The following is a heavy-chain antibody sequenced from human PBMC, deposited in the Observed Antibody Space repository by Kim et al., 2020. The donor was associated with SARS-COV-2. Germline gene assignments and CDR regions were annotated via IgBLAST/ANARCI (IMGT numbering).Heavy chain of an antibody. V-gene: IGHV3-23*01. Sequence: GGSLRLSCAASGFTFSSYAMSWVRQAPGKGLEWVSAISGSGGSTYYADSVKGRFTISRDNSKNTLYLQMNSLRAEDTAVYYCAKLGGYSYGSPDYYDILTGYLNWFDPWGQGTLVTVSS. J-gene: IGHJ5*02. CDR3: AKLGGYSYGSPDYYDILTGYLNWFDP. D-gene: IGHD3-9*01. CDR2: ISGSGGST. CDR1: GFTFSSYA.